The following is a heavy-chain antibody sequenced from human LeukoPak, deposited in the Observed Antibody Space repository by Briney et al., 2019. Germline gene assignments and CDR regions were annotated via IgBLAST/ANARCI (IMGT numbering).Heavy chain of an antibody. Sequence: PSETLSLTCAVSGGSFSGYYWSWIRQPPRKGLEWIGEINHSGSTNYKPSLKSLGTISVDTSKNQFSLKLSSVNAADTAVYYGARGVARSYSSSWYGPYYYDMDVWGKGTTVTVSS. J-gene: IGHJ6*03. CDR1: GGSFSGYY. V-gene: IGHV4-34*01. CDR3: ARGVARSYSSSWYGPYYYDMDV. CDR2: INHSGST. D-gene: IGHD6-13*01.